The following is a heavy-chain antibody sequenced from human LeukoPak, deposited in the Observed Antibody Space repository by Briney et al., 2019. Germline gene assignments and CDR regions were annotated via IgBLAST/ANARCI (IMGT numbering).Heavy chain of an antibody. J-gene: IGHJ6*03. CDR1: GGTFSSYA. Sequence: SVKVSCKASGGTFSSYAISWLRQAPGQGLEWMGGIIPIFGTANYAQKFQGRVTITADESTSTAYMELSSLRSEDTAVYYCARDLITIFNMDVWGKGTTVTVSS. CDR2: IIPIFGTA. V-gene: IGHV1-69*13. D-gene: IGHD3-3*01. CDR3: ARDLITIFNMDV.